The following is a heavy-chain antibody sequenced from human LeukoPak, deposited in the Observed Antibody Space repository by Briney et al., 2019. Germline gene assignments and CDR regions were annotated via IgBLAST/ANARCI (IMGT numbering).Heavy chain of an antibody. Sequence: SETLSLTCAVYGGSFSGYYWSWIRQPPGKGLEWIGEINHSGSTNYTPSLKSRVTISVDTSKNQFSLKLSSVTAADTAVYYCARTTSGDYYDSSGYRLGYFDYWGQGTLVTVSS. CDR1: GGSFSGYY. CDR2: INHSGST. CDR3: ARTTSGDYYDSSGYRLGYFDY. D-gene: IGHD3-22*01. J-gene: IGHJ4*02. V-gene: IGHV4-34*01.